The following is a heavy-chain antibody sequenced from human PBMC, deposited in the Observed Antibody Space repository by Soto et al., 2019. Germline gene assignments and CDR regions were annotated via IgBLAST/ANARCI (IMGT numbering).Heavy chain of an antibody. CDR1: GGSISSSSYY. CDR2: IYYSGST. D-gene: IGHD3-10*01. CDR3: ARGRGTMVRGVN. V-gene: IGHV4-39*01. Sequence: PSETLSLTCTVSGGSISSSSYYWGWIRQPPGKGLEWIGSIYYSGSTYYNPSLKSRVTISVDTSKNQFSLKLSSVTAADTAVYYCARGRGTMVRGVNWGQGTLVTVSS. J-gene: IGHJ4*02.